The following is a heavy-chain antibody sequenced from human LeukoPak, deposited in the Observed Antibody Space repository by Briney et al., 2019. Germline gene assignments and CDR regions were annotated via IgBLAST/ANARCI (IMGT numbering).Heavy chain of an antibody. CDR3: AREIMAYYDFWSGYYTLDNWFDP. Sequence: GGSLRPSCAASGSTFSSYWISCVRHVPGNWLEWEANIKQDGSEKYYVESVKGRFTIYRDNAKKSLYLQMNSLRAEDTAVYYCAREIMAYYDFWSGYYTLDNWFDPWGQGTLVTVSS. CDR2: IKQDGSEK. J-gene: IGHJ5*02. D-gene: IGHD3-3*01. V-gene: IGHV3-7*01. CDR1: GSTFSSYW.